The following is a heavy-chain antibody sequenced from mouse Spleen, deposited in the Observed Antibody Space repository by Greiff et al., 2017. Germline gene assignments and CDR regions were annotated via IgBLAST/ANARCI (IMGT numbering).Heavy chain of an antibody. V-gene: IGHV14-4*01. CDR1: GFNIKDDY. J-gene: IGHJ4*01. CDR2: IDPENGDT. D-gene: IGHD2-5*01. CDR3: TLYSNYAYAMDY. Sequence: EVKLMESGAELVRPGASVKLSCTASGFNIKDDYMHWVKQRPEQGLEWIGWIDPENGDTEYASKFQGKATITADTSSNTAYLQLSSLTSEDTAVYYCTLYSNYAYAMDYWGQGTSVTVSS.